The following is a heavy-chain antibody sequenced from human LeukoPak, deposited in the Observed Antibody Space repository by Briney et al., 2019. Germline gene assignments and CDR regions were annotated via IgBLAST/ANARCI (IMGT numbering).Heavy chain of an antibody. CDR2: INPKSGGT. Sequence: ASVKVSCKASGYTFTGYHIHWVRQAPGQGLEWMGWINPKSGGTNYAQKFEGWVTMTRDTSMSTVYMELSRLKSDDTAVYYCTRDSGWEVVLYASEIWGQGTMVTVSS. J-gene: IGHJ3*02. V-gene: IGHV1-2*04. CDR1: GYTFTGYH. D-gene: IGHD1-26*01. CDR3: TRDSGWEVVLYASEI.